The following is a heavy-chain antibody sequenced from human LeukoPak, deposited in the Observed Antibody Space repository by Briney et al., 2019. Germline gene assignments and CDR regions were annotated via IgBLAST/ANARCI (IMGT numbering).Heavy chain of an antibody. CDR1: GGTFSSYA. J-gene: IGHJ6*02. CDR3: ASRIAARPPPYYYGMDV. Sequence: ASVKVSCKASGGTFSSYAISWVRQAPGQGLEWMGGIIPIFGTANYAKKFQGRVTITADESTSTAYMELSSLRSEDTAVYYCASRIAARPPPYYYGMDVWGQGTTVTVSS. CDR2: IIPIFGTA. V-gene: IGHV1-69*13. D-gene: IGHD6-6*01.